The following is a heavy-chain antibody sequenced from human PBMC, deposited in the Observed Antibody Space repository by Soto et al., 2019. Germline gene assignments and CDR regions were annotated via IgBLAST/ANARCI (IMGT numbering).Heavy chain of an antibody. CDR1: GGSISSSCYY. D-gene: IGHD1-26*01. V-gene: IGHV4-39*01. CDR2: IYYRGNT. Sequence: QVQLQESGPGLVKPSETLSLTCTVAGGSISSSCYYWGWIRQPPGQVLEWIGNIYYRGNTHYSPSLKSRVTISVDTSRNQFSLQLRSVTAAETAVYYCVRSGSYPDFYFDLWGQGTLVIVSS. J-gene: IGHJ4*02. CDR3: VRSGSYPDFYFDL.